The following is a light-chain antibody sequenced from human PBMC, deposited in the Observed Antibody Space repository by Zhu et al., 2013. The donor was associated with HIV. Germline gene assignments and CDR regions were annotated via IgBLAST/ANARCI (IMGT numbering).Light chain of an antibody. CDR2: GAS. CDR1: QIVGSNS. Sequence: EIVLTQSPGTLSLSPGERATLSCRASQIVGSNSLAWYQQKPGLAPRLLIYGASNRATGIPDRFSGSGSGTDFTLTISRLEPEDSAVYYCHQYGNSPPTFGQGTKLQIK. V-gene: IGKV3-20*01. CDR3: HQYGNSPPT. J-gene: IGKJ2*01.